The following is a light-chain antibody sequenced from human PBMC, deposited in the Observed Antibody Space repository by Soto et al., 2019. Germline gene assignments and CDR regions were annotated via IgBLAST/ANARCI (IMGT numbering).Light chain of an antibody. Sequence: DIQMTQSPPTLSASVGDRVTITCRASQPISSWLAWYHQKPGKAPKLLIYDASNLESGVPSRFSGSGSGTEFTLTISSLQPEDFAIYYCQQYENYWTFGQGTKVEIK. CDR2: DAS. CDR1: QPISSW. CDR3: QQYENYWT. J-gene: IGKJ1*01. V-gene: IGKV1-5*01.